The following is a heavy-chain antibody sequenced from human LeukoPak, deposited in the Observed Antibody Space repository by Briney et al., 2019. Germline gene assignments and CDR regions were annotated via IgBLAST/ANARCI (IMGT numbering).Heavy chain of an antibody. V-gene: IGHV4-34*01. J-gene: IGHJ4*02. CDR3: ASAPRGYCSGGSCYPPKY. D-gene: IGHD2-15*01. Sequence: SETLSLTCAVYGGSFSGYYWSWIRQPPGKGLQWIGEISHSGSTNYNPSLKSRVTISLDTSKNQFSLKLSSATAADTAVYYCASAPRGYCSGGSCYPPKYWGQGTLVIVSS. CDR2: ISHSGST. CDR1: GGSFSGYY.